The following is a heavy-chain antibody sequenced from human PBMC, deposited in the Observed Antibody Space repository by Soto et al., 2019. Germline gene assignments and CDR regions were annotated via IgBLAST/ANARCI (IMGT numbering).Heavy chain of an antibody. Sequence: EVQLLESGGGLVQPGGSLRLSCAASGFTFSSYAMSWVRQASGKGLDWVSSISGSGGSTYYADSGKGRFTISRDNSKNTLYLQMNSLRAEDTAIYFCAKDMDIAMMYYFDYWGQGTLVSVSS. D-gene: IGHD5-18*01. CDR2: ISGSGGST. CDR1: GFTFSSYA. V-gene: IGHV3-23*01. J-gene: IGHJ4*02. CDR3: AKDMDIAMMYYFDY.